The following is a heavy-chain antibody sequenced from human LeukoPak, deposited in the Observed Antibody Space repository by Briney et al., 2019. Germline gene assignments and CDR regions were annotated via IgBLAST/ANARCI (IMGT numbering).Heavy chain of an antibody. J-gene: IGHJ4*02. CDR1: GVTFSSYS. CDR2: ISSSSSYI. D-gene: IGHD6-19*01. Sequence: PGGSLRLSCAASGVTFSSYSMNWVCQAPGKGLEWVSSISSSSSYIYYADSVKGRFTISRDNAKNSLYLQMNSLRAEDTAVYYCARDSAVAGTYWGQGTLVTVSS. V-gene: IGHV3-21*01. CDR3: ARDSAVAGTY.